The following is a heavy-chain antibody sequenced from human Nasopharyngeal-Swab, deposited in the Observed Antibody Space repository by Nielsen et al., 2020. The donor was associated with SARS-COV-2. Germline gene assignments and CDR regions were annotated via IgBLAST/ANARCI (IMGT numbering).Heavy chain of an antibody. J-gene: IGHJ4*02. CDR1: GFTFSSYS. V-gene: IGHV3-21*01. CDR2: ISSSSSYI. CDR3: ARGVDWLRLPSDY. D-gene: IGHD5-12*01. Sequence: GSLKISCAASGFTFSSYSMNWVRQAPGKGLEWVSSISSSSSYIYYADSVKGRFTISRDNAKNSLYLQMNSLRAEDTAVYYCARGVDWLRLPSDYWGQGTLVTVSS.